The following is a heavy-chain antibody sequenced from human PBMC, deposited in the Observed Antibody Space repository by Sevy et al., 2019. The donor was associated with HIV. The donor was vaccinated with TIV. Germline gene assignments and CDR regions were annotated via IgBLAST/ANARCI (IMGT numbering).Heavy chain of an antibody. CDR2: MSYNGNS. CDR1: GGSINNKAYY. J-gene: IGHJ1*01. CDR3: ARRLAAAGGGNEYFQP. D-gene: IGHD6-13*01. Sequence: SETLSLTCTVSGGSINNKAYYWAWIRQPPGKGLEWIGSMSYNGNSYYNPSLNCRVTISLDTSKNQFSLGLTFVTAAETAVYYCARRLAAAGGGNEYFQPWARAPWSPSPQ. V-gene: IGHV4-39*01.